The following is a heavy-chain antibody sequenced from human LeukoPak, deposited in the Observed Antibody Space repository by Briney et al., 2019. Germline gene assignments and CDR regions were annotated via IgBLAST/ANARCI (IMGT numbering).Heavy chain of an antibody. CDR2: ISSSSSYI. CDR3: ARDGVAETTGYYFDY. D-gene: IGHD4-17*01. Sequence: PGGSLRLSCAASGFTFSSYSMNWVRQAPGKGPEWVSSISSSSSYIYYADSVKGRFTISRDNAKNSLYLQMNSLRTEDTAMYYCARDGVAETTGYYFDYWGQGTLVTVSS. CDR1: GFTFSSYS. V-gene: IGHV3-21*01. J-gene: IGHJ4*02.